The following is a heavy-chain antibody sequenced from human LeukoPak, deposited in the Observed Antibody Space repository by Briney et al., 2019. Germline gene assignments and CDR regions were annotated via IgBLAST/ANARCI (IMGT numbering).Heavy chain of an antibody. J-gene: IGHJ4*02. Sequence: ASVKASCKASGGTFSSYAISWVRQAPGQGLEWMGGIIPIFGTANYAQKFQGRVTITADESTSTAYMELSSLRSEDTAVYYCARNLFYYDSWSGYLPLGYWGQGTLVTVSS. CDR1: GGTFSSYA. CDR3: ARNLFYYDSWSGYLPLGY. V-gene: IGHV1-69*13. D-gene: IGHD3-3*01. CDR2: IIPIFGTA.